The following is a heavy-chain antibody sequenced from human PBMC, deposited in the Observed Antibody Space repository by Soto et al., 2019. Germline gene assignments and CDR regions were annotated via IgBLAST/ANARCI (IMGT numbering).Heavy chain of an antibody. J-gene: IGHJ3*02. CDR2: ISYDGSNK. CDR1: GFTFSSYA. V-gene: IGHV3-30-3*01. CDR3: ARDPFRIQLWNDAFDI. Sequence: QVQLVESGGGVVQPGRSLRLSCAASGFTFSSYAMHWVRQAPGKGLEWVAVISYDGSNKYYADSVKGRFTISRDNSKNTLYLQMNSLRAEDTAVYYCARDPFRIQLWNDAFDIWGQGTMVTVSS. D-gene: IGHD5-18*01.